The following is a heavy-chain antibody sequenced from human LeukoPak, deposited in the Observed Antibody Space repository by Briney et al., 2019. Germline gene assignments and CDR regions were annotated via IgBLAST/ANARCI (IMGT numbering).Heavy chain of an antibody. D-gene: IGHD6-25*01. CDR2: IIPNSGDT. J-gene: IGHJ4*02. V-gene: IGHV1-2*02. CDR3: ARLPGIAAY. Sequence: ASVKVSCKASGYTFTDYYLHWVRQAPGQGPEWMGWIIPNSGDTKYAQKFQGRVTMTRDTSISTAYMELSRLRSDDTAVYYCARLPGIAAYWGQGTLVTVSS. CDR1: GYTFTDYY.